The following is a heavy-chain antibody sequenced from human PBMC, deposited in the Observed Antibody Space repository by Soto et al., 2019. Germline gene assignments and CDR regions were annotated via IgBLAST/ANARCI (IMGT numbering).Heavy chain of an antibody. CDR1: RGTFRSYS. V-gene: IGHV1-69*01. J-gene: IGHJ4*02. D-gene: IGHD1-26*01. CDR3: ARDGGRHSGGIDY. CDR2: IIPIFGTA. Sequence: QVQLVQSGAEVKKPGSSVKVSCKASRGTFRSYSINWVRQAPGQGLEWMGEIIPIFGTANYEQKFQGRVTITADESTSTAYMELSSLRSEGTSVYYCARDGGRHSGGIDYWGQGTLVTVSS.